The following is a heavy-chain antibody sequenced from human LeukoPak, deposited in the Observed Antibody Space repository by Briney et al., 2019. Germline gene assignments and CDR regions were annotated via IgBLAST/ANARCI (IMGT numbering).Heavy chain of an antibody. CDR3: ARSVVTAENRYYYYYMDV. V-gene: IGHV3-30*02. D-gene: IGHD2-21*02. CDR2: IRYDGSNK. CDR1: GFTFSSYG. Sequence: GGSLRLSCAASGFTFSSYGMHWVRQAPGKGLEWVAFIRYDGSNKYYADSVKGRFTISRDNSKNTLYLQMNSLRAEDTAVYYCARSVVTAENRYYYYYMDVWGKGTTVTVSS. J-gene: IGHJ6*03.